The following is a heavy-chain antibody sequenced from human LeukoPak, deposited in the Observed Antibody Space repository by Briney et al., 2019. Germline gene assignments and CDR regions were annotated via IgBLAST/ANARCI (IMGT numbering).Heavy chain of an antibody. V-gene: IGHV4-30-4*01. J-gene: IGHJ5*02. CDR2: IYYSGST. Sequence: SETLSLTCTVSGGSISSGDYYWSWIRQPPGKGLEWIGYIYYSGSTYYNPSLKSRVTISVDTSKNPFSLKLSSVTAADTAVYYCARVHGQGSVALAWGQGTLVTVSS. D-gene: IGHD2-15*01. CDR1: GGSISSGDYY. CDR3: ARVHGQGSVALA.